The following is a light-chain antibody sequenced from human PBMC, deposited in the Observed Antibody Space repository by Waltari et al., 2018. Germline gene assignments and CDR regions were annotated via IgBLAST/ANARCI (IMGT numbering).Light chain of an antibody. CDR3: CSYAGSSTSVV. Sequence: QSALTQPASVSGSPGQSITISCTGTSSDVGNYNLVSWFQQHPGKAPKLMIYEGSKRPSGVSNRYSGSKSGNTASLTISGLQAEDEADYYCCSYAGSSTSVVFGGGTKLTGL. CDR1: SSDVGNYNL. CDR2: EGS. V-gene: IGLV2-23*01. J-gene: IGLJ2*01.